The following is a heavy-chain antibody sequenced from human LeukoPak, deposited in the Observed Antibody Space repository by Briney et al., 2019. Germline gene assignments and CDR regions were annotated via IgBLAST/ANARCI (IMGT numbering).Heavy chain of an antibody. J-gene: IGHJ6*03. Sequence: ASVKVSCKASGYTFTSYDINWVRQATGQGLEWMGWMNPNSGNTGYAQKFQGRVTITRNTSISTAYMELSSLRSEDTAVYYCARGDYDFWSGYWSYYYYMDVWGKGTTVTVSS. CDR3: ARGDYDFWSGYWSYYYYMDV. CDR1: GYTFTSYD. CDR2: MNPNSGNT. D-gene: IGHD3-3*01. V-gene: IGHV1-8*03.